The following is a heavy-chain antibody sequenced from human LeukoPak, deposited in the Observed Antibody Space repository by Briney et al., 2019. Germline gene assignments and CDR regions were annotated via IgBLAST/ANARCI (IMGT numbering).Heavy chain of an antibody. Sequence: ASVKVSCKASGYTFTGYYMHWVRQAPGQGLEWMGWINPNNGDTNYAQKFQGRVTMTRDTSISTAYMELSRMRSDDTAVYYCARDPGDYSFDYWGQGTLVTVSS. D-gene: IGHD2-21*02. V-gene: IGHV1-2*02. J-gene: IGHJ4*02. CDR1: GYTFTGYY. CDR3: ARDPGDYSFDY. CDR2: INPNNGDT.